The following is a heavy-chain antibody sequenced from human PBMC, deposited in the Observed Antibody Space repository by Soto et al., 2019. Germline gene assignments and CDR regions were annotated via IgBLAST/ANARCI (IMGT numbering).Heavy chain of an antibody. CDR2: IYYSGRT. V-gene: IGHV4-59*01. CDR1: GGSISSYY. D-gene: IGHD5-12*01. CDR3: ARARGGSIDY. Sequence: QVQLQESGPGLVKPSETLSLTCTVSGGSISSYYWSWVRQPPGKGLEWIGYIYYSGRTNYNPSLTRRVATPVDTSKNQLSLKLSSVTAADTAVYYCARARGGSIDYWGQGTLVTVSS. J-gene: IGHJ4*02.